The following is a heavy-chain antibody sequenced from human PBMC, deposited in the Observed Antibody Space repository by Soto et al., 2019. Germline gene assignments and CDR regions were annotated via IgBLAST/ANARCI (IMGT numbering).Heavy chain of an antibody. CDR3: ARNGSPKDYGGNTALES. Sequence: SEPLSLTCTVSGDSINTNYYYWSWVRQRPGKGLEWLGYISYTGYSHYNPSLESRLTISADTSRNQFSLRLTSMTAADTALYYCARNGSPKDYGGNTALESWGQGTLVTVYS. J-gene: IGHJ4*03. CDR2: ISYTGYS. CDR1: GDSINTNYYY. V-gene: IGHV4-31*03. D-gene: IGHD4-17*01.